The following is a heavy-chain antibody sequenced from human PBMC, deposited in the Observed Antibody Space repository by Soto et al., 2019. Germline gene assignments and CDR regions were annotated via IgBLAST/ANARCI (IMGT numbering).Heavy chain of an antibody. J-gene: IGHJ6*03. Sequence: EVQLVESGGGLVQPGGSLRLSCAASGFTVSSNYMSWVRQAPGKGLEWVSVIYSGGSTYYADSVKGRFTISRDNSKNTLYLQMNSLRAEDTAVYYCARRSDFWRNYYYYMDVWGEGTTVTVSS. CDR1: GFTVSSNY. CDR2: IYSGGST. CDR3: ARRSDFWRNYYYYMDV. D-gene: IGHD3-3*01. V-gene: IGHV3-66*01.